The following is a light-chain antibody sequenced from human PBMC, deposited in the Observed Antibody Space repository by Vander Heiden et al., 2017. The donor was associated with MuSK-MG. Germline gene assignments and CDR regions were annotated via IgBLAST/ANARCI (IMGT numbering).Light chain of an antibody. Sequence: DIQMTHSPATLSASVGDRVSIACRASQNINNLLAWYQQKPGRAPKLLIYKASSLDIGVPTRFSGSGSGTEFTLTSSSLQPDDFATYCCQHVTSSTFGQGTKVDFK. CDR1: QNINNL. CDR3: QHVTSST. CDR2: KAS. J-gene: IGKJ1*01. V-gene: IGKV1-5*03.